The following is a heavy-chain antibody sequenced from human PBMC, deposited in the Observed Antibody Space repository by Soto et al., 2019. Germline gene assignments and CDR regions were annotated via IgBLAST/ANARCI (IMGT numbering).Heavy chain of an antibody. Sequence: QVQLQESGPGLVKPSETLSLTCTVSGGSINNHYWSWIRQPPGQGLEWIGYIYYSGSTNYNPSLKSRVTMSVDTSQNPFSLKLSSLTAADTASYDCASANWFFDYWGQGTLVTVSS. V-gene: IGHV4-59*11. D-gene: IGHD7-27*01. J-gene: IGHJ4*02. CDR3: ASANWFFDY. CDR1: GGSINNHY. CDR2: IYYSGST.